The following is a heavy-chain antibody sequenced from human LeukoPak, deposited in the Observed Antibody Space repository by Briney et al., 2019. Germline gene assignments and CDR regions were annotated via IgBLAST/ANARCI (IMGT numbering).Heavy chain of an antibody. CDR1: RFTFSSYS. Sequence: GGSLRLSCAASRFTFSSYSMNWVRQAPGKGLEWVSYISSSSSTIYYADSVKGRFTISRDNAKNSLYLQMNSLRAEDTAVYYCARGSSSPAYWGQGTLVTVSS. J-gene: IGHJ4*02. CDR2: ISSSSSTI. CDR3: ARGSSSPAY. D-gene: IGHD6-6*01. V-gene: IGHV3-48*01.